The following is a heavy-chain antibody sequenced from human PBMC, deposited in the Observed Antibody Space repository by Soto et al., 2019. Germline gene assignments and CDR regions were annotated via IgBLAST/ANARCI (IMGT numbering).Heavy chain of an antibody. CDR3: ARDLGPGIAAAYIDY. CDR2: IYQSGST. CDR1: GYSISSGYY. D-gene: IGHD6-13*01. J-gene: IGHJ4*02. Sequence: SETLSLTCTVSGYSISSGYYWGWIRQPPGKGLEWIGRIYQSGSTYYNPSLKSRVTISVDTPKNQFSLKLSSVTAADTAVYYCARDLGPGIAAAYIDYWGQGTLVTVSS. V-gene: IGHV4-38-2*02.